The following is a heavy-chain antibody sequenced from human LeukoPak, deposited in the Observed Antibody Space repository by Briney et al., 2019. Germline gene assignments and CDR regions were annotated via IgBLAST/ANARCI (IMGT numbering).Heavy chain of an antibody. Sequence: GGSLRLSCAASGFTFSSYGMHWVRQAPGKGLEWVAVISYDGSNKYYADSVKGRFTISRDNSKNTLYLQMNSLRAEDTAVYYCARDHYYDSSGYFSKDYWGQGTLVTVSS. CDR1: GFTFSSYG. D-gene: IGHD3-22*01. CDR3: ARDHYYDSSGYFSKDY. CDR2: ISYDGSNK. J-gene: IGHJ4*02. V-gene: IGHV3-30*03.